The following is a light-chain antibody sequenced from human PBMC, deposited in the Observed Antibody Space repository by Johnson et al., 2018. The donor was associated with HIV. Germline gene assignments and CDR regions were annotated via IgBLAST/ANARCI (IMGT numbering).Light chain of an antibody. J-gene: IGLJ1*01. CDR2: KDS. V-gene: IGLV3-16*01. CDR3: LSADSSGIPYV. Sequence: VLTQPPSVSVSLGQMARITCSGEALPKKYAYWYQQKPGQFPVLVIYKDSERPSGIPERFSGSSSGTIVTLTISGVQAEDEADYYCLSADSSGIPYVFGTGTKVTVL. CDR1: ALPKKY.